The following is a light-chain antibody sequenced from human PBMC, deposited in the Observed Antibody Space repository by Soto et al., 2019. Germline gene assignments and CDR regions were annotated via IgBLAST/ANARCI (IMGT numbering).Light chain of an antibody. J-gene: IGLJ2*01. V-gene: IGLV1-47*01. CDR1: SSNIGSNY. CDR3: AAWDDSLSGVV. CDR2: SND. Sequence: QSVLTQPPSASGTPGQRVAISCSGSSSNIGSNYVYWYQQLPGTAPKFVIDSNDQRPSGVPDRFSGSKSGTSASLAISWLRSEDEADYFCAAWDDSLSGVVFGGGTKLTVL.